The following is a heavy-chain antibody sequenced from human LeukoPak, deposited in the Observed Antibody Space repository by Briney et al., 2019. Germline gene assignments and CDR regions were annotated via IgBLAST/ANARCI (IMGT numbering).Heavy chain of an antibody. J-gene: IGHJ4*02. CDR1: GFTFSSYA. Sequence: GRSLRLSCAASGFTFSSYAMHWVRQAPGKGLEWVAVISYDGSNKYYADSVKGRFTISRDNSKNTLYLQMNSLRAEDTAVYYCAREPATAIPRKMAVNSYFDYWGQGTLVTVPS. CDR3: AREPATAIPRKMAVNSYFDY. CDR2: ISYDGSNK. D-gene: IGHD2-2*02. V-gene: IGHV3-30*01.